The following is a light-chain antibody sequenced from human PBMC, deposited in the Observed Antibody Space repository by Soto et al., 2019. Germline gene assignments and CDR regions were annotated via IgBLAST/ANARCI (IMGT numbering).Light chain of an antibody. CDR1: QSVSTY. CDR3: QQSRHWLT. Sequence: EIVLTQSPATLSLSPGERATLSCRASQSVSTYLAWYQQKPGQAPRLLIYDASNRATGIPARFSGSGSGTDFTLTISSLEPEVFAVYYCQQSRHWLTFGGGTKVQIK. V-gene: IGKV3-11*01. CDR2: DAS. J-gene: IGKJ4*01.